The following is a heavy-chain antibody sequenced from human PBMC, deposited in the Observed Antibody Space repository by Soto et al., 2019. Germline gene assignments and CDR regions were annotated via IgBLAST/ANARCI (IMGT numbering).Heavy chain of an antibody. J-gene: IGHJ5*02. Sequence: QVQLVESGGGVVQPGRSLRLSCVASGFTFSSYGMHWVRQAPGKGLEWVAVIAYDGSNKYYADSVKGRFTISRDNSKXXLXXQMNRLRAEDTAVYYCAKDKCVSPGCYRLYNWFDPWGQGTLVTVSS. CDR3: AKDKCVSPGCYRLYNWFDP. V-gene: IGHV3-30*18. CDR1: GFTFSSYG. D-gene: IGHD2-2*01. CDR2: IAYDGSNK.